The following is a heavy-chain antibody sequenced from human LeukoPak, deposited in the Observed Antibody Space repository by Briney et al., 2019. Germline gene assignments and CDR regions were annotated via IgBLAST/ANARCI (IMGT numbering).Heavy chain of an antibody. D-gene: IGHD4-23*01. J-gene: IGHJ4*02. CDR3: ARGIYGGNYQGYYFDY. V-gene: IGHV4-59*01. CDR2: IYYSGST. CDR1: GGSISSYY. Sequence: SETLSLTCTVSGGSISSYYWSWIRQPPGKGLEWIGYIYYSGSTNYNPSLKSRVTISVDTSKNQFSLKLSSVTAADTAVYYCARGIYGGNYQGYYFDYWGQGTLVTVSS.